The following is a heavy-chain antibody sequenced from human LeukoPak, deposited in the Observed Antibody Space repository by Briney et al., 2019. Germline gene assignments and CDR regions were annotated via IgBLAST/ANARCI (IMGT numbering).Heavy chain of an antibody. CDR3: ARTGWAFGVDSYFDY. V-gene: IGHV1-18*01. Sequence: ASVKVSCKASGYTFTSYGISWVRQAPGQGLEWMGWISAYNGNTNYAQKLQGRVTMTTDTSTSTAYMELRSLRSDDTAVYYCARTGWAFGVDSYFDYWGQGTLVTVSS. CDR1: GYTFTSYG. CDR2: ISAYNGNT. J-gene: IGHJ4*02. D-gene: IGHD3-3*01.